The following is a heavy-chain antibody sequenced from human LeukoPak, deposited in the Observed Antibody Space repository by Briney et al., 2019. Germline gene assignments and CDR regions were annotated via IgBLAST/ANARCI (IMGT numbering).Heavy chain of an antibody. V-gene: IGHV1-2*02. CDR1: GYTFTGYY. D-gene: IGHD2-15*01. J-gene: IGHJ5*02. Sequence: GASVTVSCKASGYTFTGYYMHWVRQAPGQGLEWMGWINPNSGGTNYAQKFQGRVTMTRDTSISTAYMELSRLRSDDTAVYYCARANKLYCSGGSCYGNWFDLWGQGPLVTVSS. CDR2: INPNSGGT. CDR3: ARANKLYCSGGSCYGNWFDL.